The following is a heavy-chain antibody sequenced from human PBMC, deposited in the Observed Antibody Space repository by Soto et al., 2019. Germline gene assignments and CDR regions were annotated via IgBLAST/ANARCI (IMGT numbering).Heavy chain of an antibody. CDR3: ARELRGRCYGMDV. V-gene: IGHV4-59*12. CDR2: IYYSGST. CDR1: GGSISNYY. Sequence: PSETLSLTCIVSGGSISNYYWSWIRQPPGKGLEWIGYIYYSGSTNYNPSLQSRVTISVDTSKNQFSLKLSSVTAADTAVYYCARELRGRCYGMDVWGQGTTVTVSS. D-gene: IGHD2-21*02. J-gene: IGHJ6*02.